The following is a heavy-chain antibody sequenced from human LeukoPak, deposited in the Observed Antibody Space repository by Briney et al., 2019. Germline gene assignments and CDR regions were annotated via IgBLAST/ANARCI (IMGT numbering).Heavy chain of an antibody. V-gene: IGHV4-34*01. Sequence: SETLSLTCAVYGGSFSGYYWSWIRQPPGKGLEWIGEINHSGSTNYNPSLKSRVTISVDTSKNQFSLKLSSVTAADTAVYYCATLYDYVWGTRGQGTLVTVSS. CDR2: INHSGST. D-gene: IGHD3-16*01. J-gene: IGHJ4*02. CDR3: ATLYDYVWGT. CDR1: GGSFSGYY.